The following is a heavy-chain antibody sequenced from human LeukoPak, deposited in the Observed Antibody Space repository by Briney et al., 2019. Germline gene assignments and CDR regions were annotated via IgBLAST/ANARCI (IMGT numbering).Heavy chain of an antibody. V-gene: IGHV3-23*01. J-gene: IGHJ4*02. CDR1: GFTFSSYA. Sequence: GGSLRLSCAASGFTFSSYAISWVRQAPGKGLEWVSVISGSGGSTYYADSVKGRFTISRDNSKNTLYLQMNSLRAEDTAVYYCAKDVRVGEYCGSGTYLDYWGQGTLVTVSS. CDR3: AKDVRVGEYCGSGTYLDY. D-gene: IGHD3-10*01. CDR2: ISGSGGST.